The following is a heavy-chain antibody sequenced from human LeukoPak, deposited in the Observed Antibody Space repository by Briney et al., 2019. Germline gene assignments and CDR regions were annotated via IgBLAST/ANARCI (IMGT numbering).Heavy chain of an antibody. CDR1: GGTFSRYA. J-gene: IGHJ3*02. CDR2: IIPIFGTA. Sequence: SVKVSCKASGGTFSRYAISWVRQAPGQGLEWMGAIIPIFGTANYAQKFQGRVTITADESTSTAYMELSSLRSEDTAVYYCESRLTDYGSGSYYRAFDIWGEGTMVTVSS. CDR3: ESRLTDYGSGSYYRAFDI. D-gene: IGHD3-10*01. V-gene: IGHV1-69*13.